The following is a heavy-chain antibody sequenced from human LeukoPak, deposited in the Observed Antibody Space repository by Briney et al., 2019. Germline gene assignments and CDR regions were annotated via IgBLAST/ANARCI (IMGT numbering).Heavy chain of an antibody. CDR2: IIPIFGTA. Sequence: VKVSCKASGGTFSSYAISWVRQAPGQGLEWMGGIIPIFGTANYAQKFQGRVTITADESTSTAYMELSSLRSEDTAVYYCARSRTPGGYYGMDVWGQGTTGTVSS. V-gene: IGHV1-69*13. J-gene: IGHJ6*02. CDR1: GGTFSSYA. CDR3: ARSRTPGGYYGMDV. D-gene: IGHD1-14*01.